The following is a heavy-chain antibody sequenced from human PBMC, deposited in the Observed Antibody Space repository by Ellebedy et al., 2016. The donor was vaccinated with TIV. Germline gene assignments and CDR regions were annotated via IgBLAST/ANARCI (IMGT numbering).Heavy chain of an antibody. V-gene: IGHV5-51*01. J-gene: IGHJ4*02. CDR1: GYSFTNYW. CDR2: IYPGDSDP. D-gene: IGHD6-19*01. Sequence: GGSLRLSCKGSGYSFTNYWIGWVRQMPGKGLEWMGIIYPGDSDPRYSPSFQGQVTISADKSISTAYLQWSSLKASDTAIYYCARSSGLPMAVFDYWGQGTLVTVSS. CDR3: ARSSGLPMAVFDY.